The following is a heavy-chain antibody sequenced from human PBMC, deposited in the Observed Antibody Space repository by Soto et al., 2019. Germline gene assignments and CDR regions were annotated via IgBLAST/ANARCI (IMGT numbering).Heavy chain of an antibody. CDR1: GGTFSSYA. J-gene: IGHJ4*02. CDR3: ARVTAANPEFDY. Sequence: VASVKVSCKASGGTFSSYAISWVRQAPGQGLEWMGGIIPIFGTANYAQKFQGRVTITADESTSTAYMELSSLRSEDTAVYYCARVTAANPEFDYWGQGTLVTVSS. V-gene: IGHV1-69*13. CDR2: IIPIFGTA.